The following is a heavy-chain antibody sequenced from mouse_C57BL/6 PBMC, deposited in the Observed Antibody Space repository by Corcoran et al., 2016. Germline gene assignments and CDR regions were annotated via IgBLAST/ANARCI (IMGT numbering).Heavy chain of an antibody. CDR3: ARYGYGYYDAMDY. V-gene: IGHV1-18*01. CDR1: GYTFTGYK. D-gene: IGHD1-2*01. CDR2: INPNNGCT. Sequence: EVQLPQSGPELVKPGASVQLPCKASGYTFTGYKMNWVKQSHGKSLEWIGDINPNNGCTIYNQKFKGKATLTVDKSSSTAYMELRSLTSEDTAVYYCARYGYGYYDAMDYWGQGTSVTASS. J-gene: IGHJ4*01.